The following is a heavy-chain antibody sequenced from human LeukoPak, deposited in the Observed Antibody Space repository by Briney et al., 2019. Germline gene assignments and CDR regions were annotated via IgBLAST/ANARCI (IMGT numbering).Heavy chain of an antibody. J-gene: IGHJ6*03. V-gene: IGHV3-7*01. CDR1: GFSFSTHW. Sequence: GGSLRLSCVTSGFSFSTHWMAWVRQAPGKGLEWVGNIRQDGIEKHSGDSTKGRFTISRDNARNSLYLQMNSLRVEDTAVYYCSKGGNSNYYYYMDVWGKGTTVTVSS. D-gene: IGHD4-23*01. CDR3: SKGGNSNYYYYMDV. CDR2: IRQDGIEK.